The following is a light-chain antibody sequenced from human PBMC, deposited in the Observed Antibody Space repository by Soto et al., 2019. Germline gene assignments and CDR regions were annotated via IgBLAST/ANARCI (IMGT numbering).Light chain of an antibody. V-gene: IGLV2-14*01. CDR2: EVI. Sequence: QSVLTQPASLSGSPGQSITVSCTGTSRYVGRYNYVSWYQLHPGRSPRLIIYEVINRPAGVSNRFSGSKSCNTSLLTISGLQAADEAEYYCCSYTRSSTLLFCGGTKVTVL. CDR3: CSYTRSSTLL. J-gene: IGLJ2*01. CDR1: SRYVGRYNY.